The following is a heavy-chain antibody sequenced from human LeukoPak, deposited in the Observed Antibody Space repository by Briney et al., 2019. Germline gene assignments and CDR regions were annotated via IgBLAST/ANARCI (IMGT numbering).Heavy chain of an antibody. D-gene: IGHD3-9*01. CDR1: GFTFGTYW. Sequence: PGGSLRLSCEASGFTFGTYWMHWIRQAPGKGLVRVSRINTDGSSRMYADSVKGRVTISRDNAKNTLYLQMDSLSAEDTAVYYCARVHHDILSRVGFDYWGQGTPVSVSS. V-gene: IGHV3-74*03. CDR2: INTDGSSR. J-gene: IGHJ4*02. CDR3: ARVHHDILSRVGFDY.